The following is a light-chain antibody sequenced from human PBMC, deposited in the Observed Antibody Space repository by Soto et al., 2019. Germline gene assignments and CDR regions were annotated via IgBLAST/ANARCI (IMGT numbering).Light chain of an antibody. V-gene: IGKV3-15*01. CDR1: QSVSSN. J-gene: IGKJ2*01. Sequence: EIVMTQSPATLSVSPGETATLSCSASQSVSSNFAWYQQKPGQAPRLLIYGASTRATGIPARFSGSGSGTEFTLTISSLQSEDAAVYYCQQYNNCPRTFGQGTKLEIK. CDR3: QQYNNCPRT. CDR2: GAS.